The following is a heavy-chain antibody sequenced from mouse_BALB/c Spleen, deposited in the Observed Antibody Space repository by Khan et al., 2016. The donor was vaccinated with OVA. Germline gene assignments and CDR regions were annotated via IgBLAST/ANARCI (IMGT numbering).Heavy chain of an antibody. CDR2: ISNSGNN. CDR1: GYSITRDYA. V-gene: IGHV3-2*02. D-gene: IGHD4-1*01. CDR3: ASELGRYYAMDY. Sequence: EVQLQESGPGLVKPSQSLSLTCTVTGYSITRDYAWNWIRQFPGNKLEWMGCISNSGNNNSNPSLKSRISITRDTSKNQFFLQLNSVTTEDTATYYCASELGRYYAMDYWGQGTSVTVSS. J-gene: IGHJ4*01.